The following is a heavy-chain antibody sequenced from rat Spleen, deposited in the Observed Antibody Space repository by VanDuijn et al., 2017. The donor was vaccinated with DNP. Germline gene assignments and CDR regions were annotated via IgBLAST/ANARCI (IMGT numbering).Heavy chain of an antibody. CDR1: GFSFTTNS. Sequence: QVQLKESGPGLVQPSQTLSLTCTVSGFSFTTNSVHWFRQPPGKGLEWVGAMWSGGSTDYNSTLKSRLRISRDTSKSQVFLKMNSLQTEDTAMYFCARWSDYWGQVVMVTVSS. J-gene: IGHJ2*01. CDR2: MWSGGST. CDR3: ARWSDY. V-gene: IGHV2-1*01.